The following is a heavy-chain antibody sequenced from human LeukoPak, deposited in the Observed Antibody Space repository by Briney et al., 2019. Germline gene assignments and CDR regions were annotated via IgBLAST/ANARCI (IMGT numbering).Heavy chain of an antibody. V-gene: IGHV1-69*05. CDR3: ARDSVRIAALGSYWYYYVDV. CDR2: IIPIFGTA. J-gene: IGHJ6*03. Sequence: ASVKVSCKASGGTFSSYAISWVRQAPGQGLEWMGGIIPIFGTANYAQKFQGRVTITTDESTSTAYMELSSLRSEDTAVYYCARDSVRIAALGSYWYYYVDVWGKGTTVTVSS. D-gene: IGHD6-13*01. CDR1: GGTFSSYA.